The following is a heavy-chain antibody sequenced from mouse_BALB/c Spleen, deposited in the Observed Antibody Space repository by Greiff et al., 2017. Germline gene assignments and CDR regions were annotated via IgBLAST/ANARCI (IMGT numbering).Heavy chain of an antibody. CDR3: ARVGDYGNYGAMDY. D-gene: IGHD2-1*01. CDR1: GYSITSGYY. J-gene: IGHJ4*01. V-gene: IGHV3-6*02. CDR2: ISYDGSN. Sequence: EVQLQESGPGLVKPSQSLSLTCSVTGYSITSGYYWNWIRQFPGNKLEWMGYISYDGSNNYNPSLKNRISITRDTSKNQFFLKLNSVTTEDTATYYCARVGDYGNYGAMDYWGQGTSVTVSS.